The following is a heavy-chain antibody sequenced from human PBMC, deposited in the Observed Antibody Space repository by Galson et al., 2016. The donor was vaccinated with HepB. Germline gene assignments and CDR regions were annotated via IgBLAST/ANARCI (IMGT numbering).Heavy chain of an antibody. Sequence: SCKASGYIFTSYYIHWVRQAPGQGPEWMGIISPSGGRTNFEQKFQGRVNMTRDTSRSTVYMDLSGMGSEATGLYFCARDRGLTTGPLDVWGQGTMVTVSS. CDR3: ARDRGLTTGPLDV. CDR1: GYIFTSYY. CDR2: ISPSGGRT. V-gene: IGHV1-46*01. D-gene: IGHD1-14*01. J-gene: IGHJ3*01.